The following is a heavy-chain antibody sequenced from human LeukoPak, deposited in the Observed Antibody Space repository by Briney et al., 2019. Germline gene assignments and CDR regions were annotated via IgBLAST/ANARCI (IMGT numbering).Heavy chain of an antibody. CDR3: ARGLPGYSNTWNDH. Sequence: GGSLRLSCAASGFTFNTYWMTWVRQVPGKGLEWVANIKEDGSEKVYVDSLKGRFTISRDNAKNALFLQMNSLGVEDTAIYYCARGLPGYSNTWNDHWGQGTLVTVSS. D-gene: IGHD6-13*01. V-gene: IGHV3-7*02. CDR1: GFTFNTYW. CDR2: IKEDGSEK. J-gene: IGHJ5*02.